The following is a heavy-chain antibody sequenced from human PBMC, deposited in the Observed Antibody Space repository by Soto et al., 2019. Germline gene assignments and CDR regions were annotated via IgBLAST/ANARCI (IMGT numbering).Heavy chain of an antibody. CDR1: GYTFSGYS. CDR2: ISGYNGNT. V-gene: IGHV1-18*04. D-gene: IGHD2-21*01. J-gene: IGHJ6*02. CDR3: ARDVFCGGAPACPDMDV. Sequence: ASVKVSCKASGYTFSGYSITWVRQAPGQRLEWMGRISGYNGNTNYARTLRDRLTLTTDTSTSTAYMELRSLTSDDTAVYYCARDVFCGGAPACPDMDVWGQGTTVTVLL.